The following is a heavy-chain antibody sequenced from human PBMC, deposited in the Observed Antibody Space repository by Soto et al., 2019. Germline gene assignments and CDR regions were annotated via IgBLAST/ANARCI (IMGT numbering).Heavy chain of an antibody. CDR1: GFTFDDYA. J-gene: IGHJ6*04. Sequence: EVQLVESGGGLVQPGRSLRLSCAASGFTFDDYAMHWVRQAPGKGLEWVSGISWNSGSIGYADSVKGRFTISRDNAKNSLYMQMNSLRAEDTALYYCAKSPDWVYFSVWGKGTTVTVSS. D-gene: IGHD3-9*01. V-gene: IGHV3-9*01. CDR2: ISWNSGSI. CDR3: AKSPDWVYFSV.